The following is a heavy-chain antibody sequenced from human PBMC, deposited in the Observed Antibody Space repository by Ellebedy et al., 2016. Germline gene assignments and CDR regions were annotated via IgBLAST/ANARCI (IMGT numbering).Heavy chain of an antibody. CDR2: ISYDGSNK. CDR3: ARDGVGATDFDY. Sequence: GGSLRLSXAASGFTFSSYAMHWVRQAPGKGLEWVAVISYDGSNKYYADSVKGRFTISRDNSKNTLYLQMNSLRAEDTAVYYCARDGVGATDFDYWGQGTLVTVSS. J-gene: IGHJ4*02. CDR1: GFTFSSYA. V-gene: IGHV3-30-3*01. D-gene: IGHD1-26*01.